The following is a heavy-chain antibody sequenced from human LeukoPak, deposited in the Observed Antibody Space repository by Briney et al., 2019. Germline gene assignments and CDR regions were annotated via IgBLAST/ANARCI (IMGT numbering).Heavy chain of an antibody. CDR3: ARYSSFWSAFEH. D-gene: IGHD6-13*01. Sequence: SETLSLTCTVSGRSISSGGYYWSWIRQHPGKGLEWIGYIYCSGSTYYNPSLKSRVTISVDTSKNQFSLKLSSVTAADTAVHYSARYSSFWSAFEHWGQGTLVTVSS. V-gene: IGHV4-31*03. CDR1: GRSISSGGYY. CDR2: IYCSGST. J-gene: IGHJ4*02.